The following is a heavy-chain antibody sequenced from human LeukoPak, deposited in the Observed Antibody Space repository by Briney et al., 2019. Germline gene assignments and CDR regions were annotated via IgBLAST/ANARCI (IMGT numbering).Heavy chain of an antibody. CDR3: AREESIGSYQFLHDY. V-gene: IGHV1-2*02. J-gene: IGHJ4*02. D-gene: IGHD1-26*01. Sequence: ASVKVSCKASGYTFTGYYMHWVRQAPGQGLEWMGWINPHTGGTNYAQKFQGRVTMTRDTSISTAYMELRSLTSDDTAVYYCAREESIGSYQFLHDYWGQGTLVTVSS. CDR1: GYTFTGYY. CDR2: INPHTGGT.